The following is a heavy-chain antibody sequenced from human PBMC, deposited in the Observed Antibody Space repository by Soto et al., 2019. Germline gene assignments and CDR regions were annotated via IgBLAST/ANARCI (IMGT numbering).Heavy chain of an antibody. J-gene: IGHJ4*02. CDR3: ARGTLTSIDMVDY. CDR1: GFTFNHYW. D-gene: IGHD2-21*01. Sequence: GGSLRLSCTVSGFTFNHYWMNWVRQAPGKGLEWVSYISGSGAYSYYADSVRGRFTVSRDNAKNTLYLQINSLTAEDTAVYYCARGTLTSIDMVDYWGQGTLVTVSS. CDR2: ISGSGAYS. V-gene: IGHV3-21*03.